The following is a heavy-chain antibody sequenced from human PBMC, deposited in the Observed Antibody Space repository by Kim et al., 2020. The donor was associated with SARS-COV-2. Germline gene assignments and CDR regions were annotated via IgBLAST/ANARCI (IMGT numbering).Heavy chain of an antibody. Sequence: GGSLRLSCAASGFTFTNYWMHWVRQAPGKGLVWVSRIKTDGSSTSYADFVKGRFTISRDNAKNTLYLQMNSLRAEDTAVYYCTKEVFDYWGQGALVTVSS. V-gene: IGHV3-74*01. CDR3: TKEVFDY. J-gene: IGHJ4*02. CDR2: IKTDGSST. CDR1: GFTFTNYW.